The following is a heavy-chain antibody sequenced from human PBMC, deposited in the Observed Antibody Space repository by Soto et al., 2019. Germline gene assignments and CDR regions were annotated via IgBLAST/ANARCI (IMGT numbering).Heavy chain of an antibody. Sequence: EVQLVESGGGLVKPGGSLRLSCAASGFTFSSYSMNWVRQAPGKGLEWVSTISSRNNDMYYVDSAKGRFTISRDNARNSVYLQMNSLRADDTAVYYCARDVNGGFCGAWGQGTVVTVSS. CDR3: ARDVNGGFCGA. CDR1: GFTFSSYS. V-gene: IGHV3-21*01. J-gene: IGHJ5*02. D-gene: IGHD2-21*01. CDR2: ISSRNNDM.